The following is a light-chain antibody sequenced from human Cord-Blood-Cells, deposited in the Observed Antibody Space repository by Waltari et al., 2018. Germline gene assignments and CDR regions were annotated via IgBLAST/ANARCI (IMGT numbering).Light chain of an antibody. Sequence: DIVMTQSPDSLAVSLGERATLNCKSRQSLLYSSNNKNYLAWYQQKPGQPPKLLIYCASTLECGVPDRFSGSGSGTDFTLTISSLQAEDVAVYYCQQYYSTPYTFGQGTKLEIK. J-gene: IGKJ2*01. CDR1: QSLLYSSNNKNY. V-gene: IGKV4-1*01. CDR3: QQYYSTPYT. CDR2: CAS.